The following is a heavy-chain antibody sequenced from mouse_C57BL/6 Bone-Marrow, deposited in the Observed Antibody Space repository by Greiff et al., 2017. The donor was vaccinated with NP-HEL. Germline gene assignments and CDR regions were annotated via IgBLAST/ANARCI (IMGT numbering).Heavy chain of an antibody. CDR3: ARHLTTVVAPYYAMDY. CDR1: GFTFSSYG. Sequence: DVKLVESGGDLVKPGGSLKLSCAASGFTFSSYGMSWVRQTPDKRLEWVATISSGGSYTYYPDSVKGRFTISRDNAKNTLYLQMSSLKSEDTAMYYCARHLTTVVAPYYAMDYWGQGTSVTVSS. V-gene: IGHV5-6*02. D-gene: IGHD1-1*01. J-gene: IGHJ4*01. CDR2: ISSGGSYT.